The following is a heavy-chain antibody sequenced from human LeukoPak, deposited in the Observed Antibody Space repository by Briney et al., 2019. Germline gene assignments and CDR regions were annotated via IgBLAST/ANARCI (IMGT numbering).Heavy chain of an antibody. CDR2: IIPIFGTA. CDR1: GGTFSSYA. V-gene: IGHV1-69*06. J-gene: IGHJ4*02. Sequence: SVKVSCKASGGTFSSYAISWVRQAPGQGLEWMGGIIPIFGTANYAQKFQGRVTITADKSTSTAYMELSSLRSEDTAVYYCARARGYCTNDVCSDFDYWGQGTLVTVSS. CDR3: ARARGYCTNDVCSDFDY. D-gene: IGHD2-8*01.